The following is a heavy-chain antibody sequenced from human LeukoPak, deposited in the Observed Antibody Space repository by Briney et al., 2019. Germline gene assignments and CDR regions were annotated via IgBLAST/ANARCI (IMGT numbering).Heavy chain of an antibody. CDR2: INPNSGGT. D-gene: IGHD3-10*01. CDR1: GYTFTGYY. V-gene: IGHV1-2*02. J-gene: IGHJ6*03. CDR3: ARALLRAIYYYMDV. Sequence: ASMKVSCKASGYTFTGYYMHWVRQAPGQGLEWMGWINPNSGGTNYAQKFQGRVTMTRDTSISTAYMELSRLRSDDTAVYYCARALLRAIYYYMDVWGKGTTVTVSS.